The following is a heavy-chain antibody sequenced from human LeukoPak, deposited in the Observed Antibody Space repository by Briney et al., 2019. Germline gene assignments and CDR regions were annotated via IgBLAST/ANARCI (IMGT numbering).Heavy chain of an antibody. J-gene: IGHJ5*02. CDR1: GGSISSSSYY. CDR3: ACPQGQWQSWFDP. CDR2: IYYSGST. D-gene: IGHD6-19*01. V-gene: IGHV4-39*07. Sequence: PSETLSLTCTVSGGSISSSSYYWGWIRQPPGKGLEWIGSIYYSGSTYYNPSLKSRVTISVDTSKNQFSLKLSSVTAADTAVYYCACPQGQWQSWFDPWGQGTLVTVSS.